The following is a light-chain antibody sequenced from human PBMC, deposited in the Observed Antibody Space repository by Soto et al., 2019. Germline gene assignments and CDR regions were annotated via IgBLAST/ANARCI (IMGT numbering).Light chain of an antibody. Sequence: GDSVTITCRARQSIENWLAWYQQKPGKAPKFLIHRASSLKSGVPSRFSGSGSGTEFTLTISSLQPDDFATYYCQHYKSYPWTFGQGTKVEIK. CDR3: QHYKSYPWT. CDR2: RAS. V-gene: IGKV1-5*03. CDR1: QSIENW. J-gene: IGKJ1*01.